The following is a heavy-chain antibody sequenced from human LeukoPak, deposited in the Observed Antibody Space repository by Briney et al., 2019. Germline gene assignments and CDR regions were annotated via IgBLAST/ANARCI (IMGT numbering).Heavy chain of an antibody. CDR3: ARGFKQQLVYEFGY. Sequence: KPGRSLRLSCAASGFTFSSYAMHWVRQAPGQGLEWMGIINPSGGSTSYAQKFQGRVTMTRDTSTSTVYVELSSLRSEDTAVYYCARGFKQQLVYEFGYWGQGTLVTVSS. V-gene: IGHV1-46*01. J-gene: IGHJ4*02. D-gene: IGHD6-13*01. CDR1: GFTFSSYA. CDR2: INPSGGST.